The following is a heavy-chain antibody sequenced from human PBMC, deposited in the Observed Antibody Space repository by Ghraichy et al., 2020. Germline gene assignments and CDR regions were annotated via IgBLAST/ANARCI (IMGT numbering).Heavy chain of an antibody. V-gene: IGHV6-1*01. D-gene: IGHD6-19*01. Sequence: SQTLSLTCAISGDSVSSNSATWNCIRQSPSRGLEWLGRTYYRSKWYNEYAVSVKSRIIINPDTSKNQFSLQLNSVTPEDTAVYYCAKQDSSVWPTNWFDPWGQGTLVSVSS. CDR3: AKQDSSVWPTNWFDP. CDR2: TYYRSKWYN. J-gene: IGHJ5*02. CDR1: GDSVSSNSAT.